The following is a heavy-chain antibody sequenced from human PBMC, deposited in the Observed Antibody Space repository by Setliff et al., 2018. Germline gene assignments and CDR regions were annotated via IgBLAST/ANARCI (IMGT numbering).Heavy chain of an antibody. CDR3: ARLRTPGSHGLDP. CDR2: ISAYNGNA. V-gene: IGHV1-18*01. J-gene: IGHJ5*02. CDR1: GYTFTSYG. D-gene: IGHD3-10*01. Sequence: ASVKVSCKASGYTFTSYGISWVRQAPGQGLEWMGWISAYNGNANYAQKLQGRLTMTTDTSTSTAYMELRSLRSDDTAVYYCARLRTPGSHGLDPWGQGTLVTVSS.